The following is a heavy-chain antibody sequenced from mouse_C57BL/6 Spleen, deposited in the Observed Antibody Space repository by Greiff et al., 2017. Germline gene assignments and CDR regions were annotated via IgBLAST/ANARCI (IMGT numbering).Heavy chain of an antibody. J-gene: IGHJ3*01. V-gene: IGHV1-52*01. CDR1: GYTFTRYW. D-gene: IGHD2-4*01. Sequence: QVQLKQPGAELVRPGSSVKLSCKASGYTFTRYWMHWVKQRPIQGLEWIGNIDPSDSETHYNQKFKDKATLTVDKSSSTAYMQLSSLTSEDSAVYYCARGDYDWFAYWGQGTLVTVSA. CDR2: IDPSDSET. CDR3: ARGDYDWFAY.